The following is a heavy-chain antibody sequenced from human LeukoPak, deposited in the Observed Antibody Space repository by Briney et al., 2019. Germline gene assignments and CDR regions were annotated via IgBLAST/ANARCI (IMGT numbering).Heavy chain of an antibody. Sequence: PSETLSLTCIVSGGSIDDSNYYWGWIRQPPEKGLEWIGSFYYTGSTYYSPSLQSRVTIPADTSNNQFSLSLRSVTASDTAVYYCARRFHGSGSHFFDYWGQGKLVSVSS. V-gene: IGHV4-39*01. CDR3: ARRFHGSGSHFFDY. CDR1: GGSIDDSNYY. J-gene: IGHJ4*02. CDR2: FYYTGST. D-gene: IGHD3-10*01.